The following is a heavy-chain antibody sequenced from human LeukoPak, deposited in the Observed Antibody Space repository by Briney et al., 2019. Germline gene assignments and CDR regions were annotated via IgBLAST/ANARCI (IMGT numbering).Heavy chain of an antibody. D-gene: IGHD2-2*01. CDR3: ARATVIVPAARLDV. CDR1: GYIISSYA. CDR2: INAGNGNT. J-gene: IGHJ6*02. V-gene: IGHV1-3*01. Sequence: GASVTVSCKASGYIISSYAMHWVRQAPGQRLEWMGWINAGNGNTKYSQKFQDRVTITRDTSASTAYMELSSLGSGDTAVYYCARATVIVPAARLDVWGQGTTVIVSS.